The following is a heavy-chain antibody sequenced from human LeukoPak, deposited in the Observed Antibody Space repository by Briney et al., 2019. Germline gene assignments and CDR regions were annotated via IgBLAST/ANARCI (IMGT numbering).Heavy chain of an antibody. CDR1: GGSISSSSYY. D-gene: IGHD1-1*01. V-gene: IGHV4-39*01. CDR3: ARHKNWNDADAFDI. Sequence: SETLSLTCTVSGGSISSSSYYWGWIRQPPGKGLEWIGSIYYSGSTYYNPSLKSRVTISVDTSKNQFSLKLSSVTAADTAVYYCARHKNWNDADAFDIWGQGTMVTVSS. J-gene: IGHJ3*02. CDR2: IYYSGST.